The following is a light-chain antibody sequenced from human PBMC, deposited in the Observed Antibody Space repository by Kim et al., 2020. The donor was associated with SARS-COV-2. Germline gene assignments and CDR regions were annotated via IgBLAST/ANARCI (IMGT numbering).Light chain of an antibody. CDR1: SSNIGNNY. V-gene: IGLV1-51*01. CDR3: GTWHSSLSAVV. CDR2: DNN. J-gene: IGLJ2*01. Sequence: QSVLTQPPSVSAAPGQKVTISCSGSSSNIGNNYVSWYQHLPGTAPKLLIYDNNKRPSGIPDRFSGSKSDTSATLGITRLQTGDEADYYCGTWHSSLSAVVFGGGTQLTVL.